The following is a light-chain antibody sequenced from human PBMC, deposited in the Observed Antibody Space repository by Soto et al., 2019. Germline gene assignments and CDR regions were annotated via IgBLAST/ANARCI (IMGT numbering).Light chain of an antibody. CDR3: QQVNNYPYT. Sequence: AIRMTQSPSSFSASTGDRVTITCRASQGISSYLAWYQQKPGKAPKLLIYAASTLQSGVPSRFSGSGSGTDFTLTISCLQSEDFATYYCQQVNNYPYTFGQGTKLEI. J-gene: IGKJ2*01. V-gene: IGKV1-8*01. CDR2: AAS. CDR1: QGISSY.